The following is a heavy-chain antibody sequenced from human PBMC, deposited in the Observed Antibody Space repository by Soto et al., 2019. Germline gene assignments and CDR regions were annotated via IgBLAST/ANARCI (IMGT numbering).Heavy chain of an antibody. V-gene: IGHV3-30-3*01. CDR1: GFSFSSYA. D-gene: IGHD3-10*01. CDR3: ASYYGSGSYRGY. Sequence: QVQLVESGGGVVQPGRSLRLSCAASGFSFSSYAMRWVRQAPGNGLAWVAVISYDGSNIYYADSVKGRFTISRDNSKNTLYLQMNSLRAEDTAVYYCASYYGSGSYRGYWGQGTLVTVSS. CDR2: ISYDGSNI. J-gene: IGHJ4*02.